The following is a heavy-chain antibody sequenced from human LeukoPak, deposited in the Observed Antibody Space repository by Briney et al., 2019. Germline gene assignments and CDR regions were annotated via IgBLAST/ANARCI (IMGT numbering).Heavy chain of an antibody. CDR3: ARERDYGDY. CDR2: IYSSGNA. V-gene: IGHV4-34*01. J-gene: IGHJ4*02. Sequence: PSETLSLTCAVYGGSFSGYYWSWIRQPPGKGLEWIGNIYSSGNAYYNPSLKSRVAISLDTSKNQFSLKLTSVTASDTAIYYCARERDYGDYWGQGTLVTVSS. CDR1: GGSFSGYY.